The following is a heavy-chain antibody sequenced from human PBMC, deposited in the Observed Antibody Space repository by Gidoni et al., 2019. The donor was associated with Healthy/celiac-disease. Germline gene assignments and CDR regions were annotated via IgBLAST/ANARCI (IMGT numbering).Heavy chain of an antibody. J-gene: IGHJ5*02. D-gene: IGHD6-13*01. CDR3: ARDGAAGTSNWFDP. CDR1: GGSISSGGYY. Sequence: QVQLQESGPGLVKPSPTLSLTCTVSGGSISSGGYYWSWIRQHPGKGLEWIGYIYYSGSTYYNPSLKSRVTISVDTSKNQFSLKLSSVTAADTAVYYCARDGAAGTSNWFDPWGQGTLVTVSS. CDR2: IYYSGST. V-gene: IGHV4-31*03.